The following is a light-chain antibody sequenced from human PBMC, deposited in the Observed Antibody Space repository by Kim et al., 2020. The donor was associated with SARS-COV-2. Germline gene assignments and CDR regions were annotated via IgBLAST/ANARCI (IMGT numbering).Light chain of an antibody. Sequence: AWGQACTITGQGDSLWGYYAGWFRQKSGQAPMLVIYGDKNRPSGIPDRFSGSGSGNTASLTITGAQAEDEADYYCNSRDSSGNHVLFGGGTQLTVL. V-gene: IGLV3-19*01. CDR3: NSRDSSGNHVL. J-gene: IGLJ3*02. CDR2: GDK. CDR1: SLWGYY.